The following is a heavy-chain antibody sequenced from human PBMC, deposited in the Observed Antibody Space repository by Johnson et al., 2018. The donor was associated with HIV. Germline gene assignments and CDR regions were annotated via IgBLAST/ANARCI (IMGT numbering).Heavy chain of an antibody. V-gene: IGHV3-30-3*01. CDR2: LSYDGINK. CDR1: GFTFSNFA. D-gene: IGHD5-12*01. CDR3: ARVGVSGYDLAAFDI. Sequence: VQLVESGGGLVKPGGSLRLSCAASGFTFSNFAMHWVRQAPGKGLEWLALLSYDGINKYYADSVKGRFSISRDNSRNTLYLQMSSLRPEDTAVYFCARVGVSGYDLAAFDIWGKGTMVTVSA. J-gene: IGHJ3*02.